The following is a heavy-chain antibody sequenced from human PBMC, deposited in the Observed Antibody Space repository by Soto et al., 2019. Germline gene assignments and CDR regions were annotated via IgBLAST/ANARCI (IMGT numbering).Heavy chain of an antibody. CDR1: GFTFSSYG. V-gene: IGHV3-30*18. Sequence: GGSLRLSCAASGFTFSSYGMHWVRQAPGKGLEWVAVISYDGSNKYYADSVKGRFTISRDNSKNTLYLQMNSLRAEDTAVYYCAKVKNSSGWYAWYFDYWCQGTLVTVSS. D-gene: IGHD6-19*01. CDR3: AKVKNSSGWYAWYFDY. CDR2: ISYDGSNK. J-gene: IGHJ4*02.